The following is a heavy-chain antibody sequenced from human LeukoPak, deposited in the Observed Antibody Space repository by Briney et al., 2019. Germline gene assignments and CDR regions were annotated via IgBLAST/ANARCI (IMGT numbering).Heavy chain of an antibody. CDR3: ARAGYCTSAICQYYFDY. J-gene: IGHJ4*02. D-gene: IGHD2-2*03. V-gene: IGHV3-21*01. CDR2: ISASTRYI. Sequence: GGSLRLSCAGSGFTFSTYWMHWVRQDPGKGLVWVSSISASTRYIYYGDSVKGRFTISRDNARNSVFLQMDSLRAEDTAVYYCARAGYCTSAICQYYFDYWGQGALVTVSS. CDR1: GFTFSTYW.